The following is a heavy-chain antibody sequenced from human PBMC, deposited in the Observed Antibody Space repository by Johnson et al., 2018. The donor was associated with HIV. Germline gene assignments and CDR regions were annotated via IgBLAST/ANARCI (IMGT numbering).Heavy chain of an antibody. CDR1: GFIFSTYG. CDR2: ISYDGSNK. CDR3: AKDSPGEGDAFDI. D-gene: IGHD3-10*01. J-gene: IGHJ3*02. V-gene: IGHV3-30*18. Sequence: QVQLVESGGGVVQPGRSLRLSCAASGFIFSTYGMHWVRQAPGKGLEWVAVISYDGSNKYYADSVKGRFTISRDNSKNTLYLQMNSLRAEDTAVYYCAKDSPGEGDAFDIWGQGTMVTVSS.